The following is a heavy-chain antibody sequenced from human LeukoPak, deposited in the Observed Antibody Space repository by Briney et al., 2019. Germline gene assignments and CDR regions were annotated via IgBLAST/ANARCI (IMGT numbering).Heavy chain of an antibody. CDR2: MNPNSGNT. J-gene: IGHJ5*02. CDR1: GYTFTSYD. V-gene: IGHV1-8*03. Sequence: ASVKVSCKASGYTFTSYDINWVRQATGQGLEWMGWMNPNSGNTGYAQKFQGRATITRNTSISTAYMELSSLRSEDTAVYYCARLYCSSTSCYTEYNWFDPWGQGTLVTVSS. D-gene: IGHD2-2*02. CDR3: ARLYCSSTSCYTEYNWFDP.